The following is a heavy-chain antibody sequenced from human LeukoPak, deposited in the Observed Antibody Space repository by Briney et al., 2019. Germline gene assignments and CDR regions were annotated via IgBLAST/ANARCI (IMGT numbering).Heavy chain of an antibody. V-gene: IGHV1-2*02. D-gene: IGHD6-19*01. CDR1: GDTSTGYY. CDR3: ARDRHGGWYYFDY. J-gene: IGHJ4*02. Sequence: ASVKVSCKSSGDTSTGYYIHWVRQAPGQGLEWMGWINPNSGGTNYAQKFQGRVTMTRDTSISTAYMELSRLRSDDTAVYYCARDRHGGWYYFDYWGQGTLVTVSS. CDR2: INPNSGGT.